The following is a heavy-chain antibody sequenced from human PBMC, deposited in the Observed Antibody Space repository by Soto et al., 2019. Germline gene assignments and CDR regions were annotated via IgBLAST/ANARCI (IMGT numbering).Heavy chain of an antibody. CDR2: ISSDSRTI. J-gene: IGHJ6*02. Sequence: GGSLRLSCAASGFTFSSYSMNWVRQAPGKGLXXVSFISSDSRTIYYADSVEGRFTVSRDNARNSVSLQMDSLRDEDAAVYYCARIKLVEWFFINVDVYDMDVWGQGTPVTVSS. CDR3: ARIKLVEWFFINVDVYDMDV. V-gene: IGHV3-48*02. D-gene: IGHD3-3*01. CDR1: GFTFSSYS.